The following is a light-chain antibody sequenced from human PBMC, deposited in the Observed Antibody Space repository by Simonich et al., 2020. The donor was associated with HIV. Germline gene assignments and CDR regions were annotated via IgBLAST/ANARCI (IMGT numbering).Light chain of an antibody. CDR1: SSDVGDYNF. CDR2: DVS. Sequence: QSALTHPRSVSGSPGQSVTISCTGTSSDVGDYNFVSWHQQHPGKAPKLMIYDVSKRPSGVPDRFSGSKSGNTASLTISGLQSEDEADYYCCSYAGSHTFVFGGGTKLTVL. V-gene: IGLV2-11*01. J-gene: IGLJ2*01. CDR3: CSYAGSHTFV.